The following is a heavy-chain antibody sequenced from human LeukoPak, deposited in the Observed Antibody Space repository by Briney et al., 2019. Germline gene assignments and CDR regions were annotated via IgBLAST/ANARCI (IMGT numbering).Heavy chain of an antibody. Sequence: SETLSLTCTVSGGSISSYYWGWIRQPPGKGLEWIGYIFYSGGTNYNPSLRGRVFISRDTSKNQFSLKLSSVTPADTAIYYCARRGYYDSSGLDYWGQGTLVTVSS. V-gene: IGHV4-59*01. CDR3: ARRGYYDSSGLDY. J-gene: IGHJ4*02. CDR2: IFYSGGT. CDR1: GGSISSYY. D-gene: IGHD3-22*01.